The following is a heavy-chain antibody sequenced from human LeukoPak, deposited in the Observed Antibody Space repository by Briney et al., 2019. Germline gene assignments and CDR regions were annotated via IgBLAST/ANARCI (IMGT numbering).Heavy chain of an antibody. V-gene: IGHV3-66*01. D-gene: IGHD5-12*01. J-gene: IGHJ4*02. Sequence: GGSLRLSCAASGFTVSSSYMSWVRQAPGKGLEWVSVIYSGGSTYYADSVKGRFTISRDNSRNTLYLQMNSLRAEDTAVYYCARGFSGYDPFDYWGQGTLVTVSS. CDR2: IYSGGST. CDR3: ARGFSGYDPFDY. CDR1: GFTVSSSY.